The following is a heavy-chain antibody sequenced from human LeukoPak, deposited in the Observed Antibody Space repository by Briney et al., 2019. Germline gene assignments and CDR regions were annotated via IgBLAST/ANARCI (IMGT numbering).Heavy chain of an antibody. Sequence: SETLSLTCSVSGGSVTSDYWSWVRQSPGKGLEWIGYIYYRGSTNYNPSLKSRATTSVDTSKNQISLKLRSVTAADTAVYYCARDDYSSGWSESGKFPYYQYNGMDVWGQGTTVIVSS. CDR3: ARDDYSSGWSESGKFPYYQYNGMDV. D-gene: IGHD6-19*01. CDR1: GGSVTSDY. CDR2: IYYRGST. J-gene: IGHJ6*02. V-gene: IGHV4-59*02.